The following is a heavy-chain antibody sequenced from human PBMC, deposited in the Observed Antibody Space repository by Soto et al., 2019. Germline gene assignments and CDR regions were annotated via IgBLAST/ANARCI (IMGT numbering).Heavy chain of an antibody. J-gene: IGHJ4*02. Sequence: PGGSLRLSCAASGFTFSSYGMHWVRQAPGKGLEWVAVIWYDGSNKYYADSVKGRFTISRDNSKNTLYLQMNSLRAEDTAVYYFARYAEQYYYGSGSPTVGFDYWGQGTLVTVSS. CDR1: GFTFSSYG. D-gene: IGHD3-10*01. V-gene: IGHV3-33*01. CDR3: ARYAEQYYYGSGSPTVGFDY. CDR2: IWYDGSNK.